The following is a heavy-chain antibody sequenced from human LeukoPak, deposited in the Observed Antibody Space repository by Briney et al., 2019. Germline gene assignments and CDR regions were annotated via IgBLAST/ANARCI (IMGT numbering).Heavy chain of an antibody. CDR2: INTRDGNT. J-gene: IGHJ5*02. Sequence: ASVKVSFKSSGYTFTTYHMHRVRQAPGQGLEWMGMINTRDGNTNYAQKFQGRVTMTRDTSTSTVYMELSSLRSEDTAVYYCATERGGGTWFDPWGRRTLVTVSS. D-gene: IGHD2-15*01. CDR3: ATERGGGTWFDP. V-gene: IGHV1-46*01. CDR1: GYTFTTYH.